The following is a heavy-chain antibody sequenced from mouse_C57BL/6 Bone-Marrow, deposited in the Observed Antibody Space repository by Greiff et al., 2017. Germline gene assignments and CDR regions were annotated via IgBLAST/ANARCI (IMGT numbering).Heavy chain of an antibody. D-gene: IGHD1-1*01. CDR2: IDPSDSCT. V-gene: IGHV1-50*01. J-gene: IGHJ2*01. Sequence: QVQLQQSGAELVQPGASVKLSCKASGYTFTSYWMQWVQQRPGQGLEWIGEIDPSDSCTNYNQKFKGKATLAVDTASSTAYLQLSRRTSEDSAVYYCARALITTVELDYWGQGTTLTVSS. CDR3: ARALITTVELDY. CDR1: GYTFTSYW.